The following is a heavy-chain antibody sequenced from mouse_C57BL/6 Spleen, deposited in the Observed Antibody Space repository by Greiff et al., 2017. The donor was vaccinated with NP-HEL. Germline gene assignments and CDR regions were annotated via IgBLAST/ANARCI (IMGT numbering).Heavy chain of an antibody. Sequence: QVQLQPPGAELVMPGASVQLSCKASGYTFTSYWMHWVKQRPGQGLEWIGEIDPSDSYTNYNQKFKGKSTLTVDKSSSTAYMQLSSLTSEDSAVYYCARHYYGSSYDYAMDYWGQGTSVTVSS. V-gene: IGHV1-69*01. CDR2: IDPSDSYT. J-gene: IGHJ4*01. D-gene: IGHD1-1*01. CDR1: GYTFTSYW. CDR3: ARHYYGSSYDYAMDY.